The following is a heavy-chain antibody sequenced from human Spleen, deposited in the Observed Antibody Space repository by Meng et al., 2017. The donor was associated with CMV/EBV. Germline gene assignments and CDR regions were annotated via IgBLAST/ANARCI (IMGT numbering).Heavy chain of an antibody. CDR2: MNPKTGET. CDR1: TSYS. J-gene: IGHJ5*02. D-gene: IGHD6-19*01. Sequence: TSYSLRGVRQAPEQGPEWMGWMNPKTGETKFARRFRGGVTLTGDTSIRTAYMDLSSLSFDDTAIYYCTRDRTLRRDTAVAVKYWFEPWGQGTLVTVSS. V-gene: IGHV1-2*02. CDR3: TRDRTLRRDTAVAVKYWFEP.